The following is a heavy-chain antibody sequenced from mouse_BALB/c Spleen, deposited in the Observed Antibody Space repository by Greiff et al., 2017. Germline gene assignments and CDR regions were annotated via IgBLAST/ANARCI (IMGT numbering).Heavy chain of an antibody. CDR3: ARYDGSSYGYFDY. V-gene: IGHV5-17*02. Sequence: EVLLVESGGGLVQPGGSLKLSCAASGFTFSSFGMHWVRQAPEKGLEWVAYISSGSSTIYYADTVQGRCTITRDNTKNTRFLQMTSLRCWDTAMYYCARYDGSSYGYFDYWGQGTTLTVSS. D-gene: IGHD1-1*01. CDR2: ISSGSSTI. CDR1: GFTFSSFG. J-gene: IGHJ2*01.